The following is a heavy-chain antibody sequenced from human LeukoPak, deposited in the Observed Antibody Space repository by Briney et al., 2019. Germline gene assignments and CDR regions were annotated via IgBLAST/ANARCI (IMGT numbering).Heavy chain of an antibody. D-gene: IGHD3-10*01. Sequence: PGGSLRLSCAASGFTFSSYAMSWVRQAPGKGLECVAVTSSDGSRIYYVDSVKGRFTISRDNSKNTLYLQMNSLRAEDTAMYYCAKKVAGGFDAPLDSWGQGTLVTVSS. CDR2: TSSDGSRI. J-gene: IGHJ4*02. CDR1: GFTFSSYA. V-gene: IGHV3-30*18. CDR3: AKKVAGGFDAPLDS.